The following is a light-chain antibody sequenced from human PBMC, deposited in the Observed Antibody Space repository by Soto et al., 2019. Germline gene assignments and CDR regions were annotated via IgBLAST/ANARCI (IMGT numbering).Light chain of an antibody. Sequence: EIVLTQSPGTLSLSPGERATLSCRASQSVSNNYLAWYQQKPGQAPRLLIYAASARATGIPVRFSGSGSGTEFTLTIISLQSEDFAIYFCQQYNNWPTFGQGTKVDIK. J-gene: IGKJ1*01. CDR2: AAS. CDR1: QSVSNN. CDR3: QQYNNWPT. V-gene: IGKV3-15*01.